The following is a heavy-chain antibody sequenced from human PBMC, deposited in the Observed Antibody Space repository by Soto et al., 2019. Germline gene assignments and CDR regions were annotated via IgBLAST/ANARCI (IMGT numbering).Heavy chain of an antibody. Sequence: EVQLLESGGGLVEPGGSLRLSCAASGFTFSSYAMTWVRQAPGKGLEWVSYTGGGGVSTYYADSVTGRFTSSRDDSKNTLYLQMTSLRAEDTALYFCAKMVGGVSHHDAVDIWGQGTMVTVSS. J-gene: IGHJ3*02. CDR3: AKMVGGVSHHDAVDI. CDR1: GFTFSSYA. V-gene: IGHV3-23*01. CDR2: TGGGGVST. D-gene: IGHD2-8*01.